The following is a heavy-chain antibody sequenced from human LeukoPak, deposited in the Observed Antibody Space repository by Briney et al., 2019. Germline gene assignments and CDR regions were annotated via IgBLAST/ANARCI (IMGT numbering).Heavy chain of an antibody. CDR1: GYTFTGYY. D-gene: IGHD1-14*01. V-gene: IGHV1-2*02. CDR3: AKDRSGRESGNQRDDY. J-gene: IGHJ4*02. Sequence: GASVKVSCKASGYTFTGYYMHWVRQAPGQGLEWMGWINPNSGGTNYAQKFQGRVTMTRDTSISTAYMELSRLRSDDTAVYYCAKDRSGRESGNQRDDYWGQGTLVTVSS. CDR2: INPNSGGT.